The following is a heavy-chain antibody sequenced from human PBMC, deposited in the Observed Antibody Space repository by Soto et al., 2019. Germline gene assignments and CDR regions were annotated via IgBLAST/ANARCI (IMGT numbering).Heavy chain of an antibody. D-gene: IGHD3-3*01. V-gene: IGHV1-18*01. Sequence: ASVKVSCKASGYTFTSYGISWVRQAPGQGLEWMGWISAYNGNTNYAQKLQGRVTMTTDTSTSTAYMELRSLRSDDTAVYYCARDSRGITIFGVVPRPFDYWGQGTLVTVSS. J-gene: IGHJ4*02. CDR1: GYTFTSYG. CDR2: ISAYNGNT. CDR3: ARDSRGITIFGVVPRPFDY.